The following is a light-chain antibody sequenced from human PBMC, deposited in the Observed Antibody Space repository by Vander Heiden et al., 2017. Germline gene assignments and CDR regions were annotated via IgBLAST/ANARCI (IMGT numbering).Light chain of an antibody. CDR3: QTWDTGIVI. Sequence: QLVVPQSPSASASLGASVQLTCILSSWHSNYAIACHQQQPEKGPRYLMMVDSDGTHRKGDGIPDRFSGSSSGAARSLTISTLQAEDEADYYCQTWDTGIVIIGGGTKLTVL. CDR2: VDSDGTH. V-gene: IGLV4-69*01. CDR1: SWHSNYA. J-gene: IGLJ2*01.